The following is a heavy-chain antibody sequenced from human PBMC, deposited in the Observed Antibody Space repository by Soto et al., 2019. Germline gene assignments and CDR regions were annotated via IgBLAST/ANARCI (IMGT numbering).Heavy chain of an antibody. V-gene: IGHV1-2*02. J-gene: IGHJ6*02. D-gene: IGHD2-15*01. CDR3: SKCLWTVGQCSGGTCYDGMDV. Sequence: QVQLMQSGAEVEKPGASVKVSCEASGYSFTGFWIHWVRQAPGQGLEWMGWINPKSGVTNYAQKFQCRVTMTRDTSINTVYMELSSLQPDDTAVYYCSKCLWTVGQCSGGTCYDGMDVWGQGTTVTVSS. CDR1: GYSFTGFW. CDR2: INPKSGVT.